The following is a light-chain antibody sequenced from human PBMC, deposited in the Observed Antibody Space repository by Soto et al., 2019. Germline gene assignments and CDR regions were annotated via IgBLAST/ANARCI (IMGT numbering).Light chain of an antibody. CDR1: QGISRF. Sequence: QLTQSPSSLSASVGERVTITCRASQGISRFLAWYQQKPGKAPNLLIYGASTLQSGVPSRFSGSGAGTDFTLTIASLQPEDFATYYCQQLNSYPRTFGQGTKVEVK. CDR2: GAS. J-gene: IGKJ1*01. V-gene: IGKV1-9*01. CDR3: QQLNSYPRT.